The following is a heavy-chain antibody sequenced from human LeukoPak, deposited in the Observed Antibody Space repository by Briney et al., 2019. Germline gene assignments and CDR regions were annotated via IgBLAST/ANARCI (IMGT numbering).Heavy chain of an antibody. J-gene: IGHJ1*01. Sequence: GGSLRLSCAASGFSFKNYAMSWVRQAPGKGLEWVSAINNGGGSTYCADSVKGRFTISRDNSKDTLYLQMNSLRAEDTAVYYCAQQLGYCSGGNCYFTYWGQGTLVTVSS. CDR2: INNGGGST. CDR3: AQQLGYCSGGNCYFTY. D-gene: IGHD2-15*01. V-gene: IGHV3-23*01. CDR1: GFSFKNYA.